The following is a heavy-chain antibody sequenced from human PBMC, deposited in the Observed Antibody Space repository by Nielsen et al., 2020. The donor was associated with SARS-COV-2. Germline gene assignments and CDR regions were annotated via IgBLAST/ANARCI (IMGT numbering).Heavy chain of an antibody. D-gene: IGHD4-11*01. V-gene: IGHV3-53*05. J-gene: IGHJ3*02. CDR1: GFTVSSNY. CDR3: ATSVSTGPTASGAFDI. CDR2: IYSGGST. Sequence: GGSLRLSCAASGFTVSSNYMSWVRQAPGKGLEWVSVIYSGGSTYYADSVKGRFTISRDNSKNTVYLQMNSLRAEDTAVYYCATSVSTGPTASGAFDIWGQGTMVTVSS.